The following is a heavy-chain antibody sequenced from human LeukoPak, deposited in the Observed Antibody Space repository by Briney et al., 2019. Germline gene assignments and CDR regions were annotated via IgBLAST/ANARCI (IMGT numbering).Heavy chain of an antibody. V-gene: IGHV3-53*01. Sequence: GGSLRLSCAASGFTVSSNYMGWVRQAPGKGLEWVSVIYSGGSTYYADSVKGRFTISRHNSKNTLYLQMNSLRAEDTAVYYCARLSSSWSEAFDYWGQGTLVTVSP. J-gene: IGHJ4*02. D-gene: IGHD6-13*01. CDR2: IYSGGST. CDR3: ARLSSSWSEAFDY. CDR1: GFTVSSNY.